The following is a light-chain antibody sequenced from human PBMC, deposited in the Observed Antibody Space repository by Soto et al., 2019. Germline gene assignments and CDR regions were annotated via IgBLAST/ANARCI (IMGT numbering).Light chain of an antibody. CDR3: QQYHSFPVT. Sequence: DIQMTQSPSSVSASVGDTVTITCRASQGISNFLAWFQQKPGKAPKSLIYGASSLQSGVPSNFSGSGSDTDFTLTISSLQPEDSATYFCQQYHSFPVTFGGGTKGEIK. V-gene: IGKV1-16*02. J-gene: IGKJ4*01. CDR2: GAS. CDR1: QGISNF.